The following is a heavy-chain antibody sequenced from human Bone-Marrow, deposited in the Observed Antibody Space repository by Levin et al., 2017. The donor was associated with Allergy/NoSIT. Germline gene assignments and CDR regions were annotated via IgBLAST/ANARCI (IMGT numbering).Heavy chain of an antibody. D-gene: IGHD3-3*01. V-gene: IGHV3-30*18. J-gene: IGHJ4*02. CDR3: AKDSDDFWSGYYLAGGEFDY. Sequence: PGESLKISCAASGFTFSSYGMHWVRQAPGKGLEWVAVISYDGSNPYSASSVKGRFTISRDNSKNTLYLQMNSLRAEDTAVYYCAKDSDDFWSGYYLAGGEFDYWGQGTLVTVSS. CDR2: ISYDGSNP. CDR1: GFTFSSYG.